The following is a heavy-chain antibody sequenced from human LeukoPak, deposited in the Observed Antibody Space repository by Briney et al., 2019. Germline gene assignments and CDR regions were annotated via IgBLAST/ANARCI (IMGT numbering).Heavy chain of an antibody. Sequence: GGSLRLSCVASGFTFSRYSMAWVRQAPGKELEWVSAINIGGDDTYYADSVRGRFTISRDNSKNTLYLQMNSLRAEDTAVYYCANGAAGQYCTSPTCYRWGQGTLVIVSS. J-gene: IGHJ4*02. V-gene: IGHV3-23*01. CDR1: GFTFSRYS. D-gene: IGHD2-2*01. CDR3: ANGAAGQYCTSPTCYR. CDR2: INIGGDDT.